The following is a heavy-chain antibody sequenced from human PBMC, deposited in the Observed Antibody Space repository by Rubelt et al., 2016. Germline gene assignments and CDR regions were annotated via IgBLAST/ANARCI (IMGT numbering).Heavy chain of an antibody. Sequence: QVQLQQWGAGLLKPSETLSLTCAVYGGSFSGYYWSWIRQPPGQGLEWIGEIHHSGSTNYNTSLKSRVTISVVTAKNPFSPKVSSVTAADTAGYYCASRGRYYGSGSYPPRTGIVDYWGQGTLVTVSS. D-gene: IGHD3-10*01. CDR3: ASRGRYYGSGSYPPRTGIVDY. V-gene: IGHV4-34*01. CDR1: GGSFSGYY. CDR2: IHHSGST. J-gene: IGHJ4*02.